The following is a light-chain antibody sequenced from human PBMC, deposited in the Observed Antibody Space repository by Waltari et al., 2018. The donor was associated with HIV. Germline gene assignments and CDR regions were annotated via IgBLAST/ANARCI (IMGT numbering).Light chain of an antibody. CDR1: QSISSY. J-gene: IGKJ2*01. CDR3: QQSYSTPRTYT. V-gene: IGKV1-39*01. Sequence: DIQMTQSPSSLSASVGDRVPIPCRASQSISSYLNWYQQKPGKAPKLLIYGASSLESGVPSRFSGSGSGTDFTLIISSLQPEDFATYYCQQSYSTPRTYTFGQGTKLEIK. CDR2: GAS.